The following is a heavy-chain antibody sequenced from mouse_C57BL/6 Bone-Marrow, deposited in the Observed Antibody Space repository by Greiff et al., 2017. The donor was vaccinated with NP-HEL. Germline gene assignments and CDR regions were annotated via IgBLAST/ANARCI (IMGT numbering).Heavy chain of an antibody. J-gene: IGHJ1*03. Sequence: EVQLQQSGAELVRPGASVKLSCTASGFNIKDDYMHWVKQRPEQGLEWIGWIDPENGDTECASKFQGKATITADTSSNTAYLQLSSLTSEDTAVYYCTTDDYWYFDVWGTGTTVTVSS. D-gene: IGHD2-3*01. CDR1: GFNIKDDY. V-gene: IGHV14-4*01. CDR3: TTDDYWYFDV. CDR2: IDPENGDT.